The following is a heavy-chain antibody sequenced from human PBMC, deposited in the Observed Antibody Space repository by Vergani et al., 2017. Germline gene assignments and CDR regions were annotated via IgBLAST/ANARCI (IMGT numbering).Heavy chain of an antibody. CDR2: INHSGST. J-gene: IGHJ4*02. D-gene: IGHD4-11*01. CDR3: ARGLYSNYPWGY. Sequence: QVQLQQWGAGLLKPSETLSLTCAVYGGSFSGYYWSWIRQPPGKGLEWIGEINHSGSTNYNPSLKSRVTISVDTSKNQFSLKLSSVTAAATAVYYCARGLYSNYPWGYWGQGTLVTVSS. CDR1: GGSFSGYY. V-gene: IGHV4-34*01.